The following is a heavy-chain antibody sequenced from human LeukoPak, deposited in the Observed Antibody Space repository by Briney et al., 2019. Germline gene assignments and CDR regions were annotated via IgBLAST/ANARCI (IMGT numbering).Heavy chain of an antibody. V-gene: IGHV1-2*06. CDR2: INPNSGGT. J-gene: IGHJ4*02. Sequence: ASVKVSCKASGYTFTGYYMHWVRQAPGQGLEWMGRINPNSGGTNYAQKFQGRVTMTRDMSISTAYMELSRLRSDDTAVYYCARGIVVVTASHFDYWGQGTLVTVSS. D-gene: IGHD2-21*02. CDR1: GYTFTGYY. CDR3: ARGIVVVTASHFDY.